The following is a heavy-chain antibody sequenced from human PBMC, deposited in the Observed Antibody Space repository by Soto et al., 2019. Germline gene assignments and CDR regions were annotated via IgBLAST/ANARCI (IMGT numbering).Heavy chain of an antibody. CDR1: GFTFSNYG. CDR3: AKDSSRAQWMVAGIYYFDY. V-gene: IGHV3-30*18. J-gene: IGHJ4*02. CDR2: MSNDGSKE. Sequence: QVHLVQSGGGVVQPGRSLGVSCAASGFTFSNYGMHWVRQAPGKGLEWVAVMSNDGSKEYYADSVKGRFTISRDNSKNTLYLQMNSLRAEDTAVYYCAKDSSRAQWMVAGIYYFDYWGQGTLVTVSS. D-gene: IGHD6-19*01.